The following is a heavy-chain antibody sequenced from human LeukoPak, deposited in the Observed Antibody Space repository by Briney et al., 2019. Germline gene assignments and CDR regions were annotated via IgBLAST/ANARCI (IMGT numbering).Heavy chain of an antibody. CDR1: GGTFSSYG. J-gene: IGHJ6*02. D-gene: IGHD4-17*01. CDR2: IIPIFGTA. CDR3: ARAYGDYSWSGGMDV. Sequence: SVKVSCKASGGTFSSYGISWVRQAPGQGLEWMGGIIPIFGTANYAQKFQGRVTIAADESTSTGYMELSSLRSEDTAVYYCARAYGDYSWSGGMDVWGQGTTVTVS. V-gene: IGHV1-69*13.